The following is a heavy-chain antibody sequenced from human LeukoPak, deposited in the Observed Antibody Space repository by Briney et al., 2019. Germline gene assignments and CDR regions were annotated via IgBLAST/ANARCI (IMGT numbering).Heavy chain of an antibody. CDR3: ARGDNYDILTGYQTPSHLSDY. J-gene: IGHJ4*02. CDR1: GYTFTGYY. V-gene: IGHV1-2*02. D-gene: IGHD3-9*01. CDR2: INPNSGGT. Sequence: GALVKVSCKASGYTFTGYYMHWVRQAPGQGLEWMGWINPNSGGTNYAQKFQGRVTMTRDTSISTAYMELSRLRSDDTAVYYCARGDNYDILTGYQTPSHLSDYWGQGTLVTVSP.